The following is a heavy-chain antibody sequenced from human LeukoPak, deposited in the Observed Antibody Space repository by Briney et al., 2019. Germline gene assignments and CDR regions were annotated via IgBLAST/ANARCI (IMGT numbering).Heavy chain of an antibody. CDR1: GYTFTSYG. CDR2: MNPNSGNT. V-gene: IGHV1-8*03. Sequence: GASVKVSCKASGYTFTSYGINWVRQATGQGLEWMGWMNPNSGNTGYAQKFQGRVTITRNTSISTAYMELSSRRSEDTAVYYCARGVVETIFGVVISTNWFDPWGQGTLVTVSS. D-gene: IGHD3-3*01. CDR3: ARGVVETIFGVVISTNWFDP. J-gene: IGHJ5*02.